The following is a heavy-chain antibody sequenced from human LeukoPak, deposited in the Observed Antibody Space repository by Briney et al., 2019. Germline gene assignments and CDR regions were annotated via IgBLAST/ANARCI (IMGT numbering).Heavy chain of an antibody. CDR3: ASQWLVRFPFDY. CDR2: ISSSSSTI. J-gene: IGHJ4*02. D-gene: IGHD6-19*01. CDR1: GFTFSSYS. V-gene: IGHV3-48*01. Sequence: GGSLRLSCAASGFTFSSYSMNWVRQAPGKGLEWVSYISSSSSTIHYADSVKGRFTISRDNAKNSLSLQMNSLRAEDTAVYYCASQWLVRFPFDYWGLGTLVTVSS.